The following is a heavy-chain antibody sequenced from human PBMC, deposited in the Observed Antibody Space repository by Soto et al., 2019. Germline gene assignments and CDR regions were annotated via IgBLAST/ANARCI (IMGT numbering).Heavy chain of an antibody. J-gene: IGHJ4*02. V-gene: IGHV4-59*01. CDR2: IYYSGST. CDR3: ERTLHRSYFDC. CDR1: GGSISSYY. Sequence: SETLSLTCTVSGGSISSYYWSWIRQPPGKGLEWIGYIYYSGSTNYNPSLRSRVTISVDTSKNQFSLKLSSVTAADTAVYYCERTLHRSYFDCWGQGTLVTVSS.